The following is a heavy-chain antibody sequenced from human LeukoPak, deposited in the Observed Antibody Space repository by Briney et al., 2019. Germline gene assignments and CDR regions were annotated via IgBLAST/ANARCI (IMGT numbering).Heavy chain of an antibody. CDR3: ARYYYDSSGYLSPFDL. D-gene: IGHD3-22*01. V-gene: IGHV4-59*01. J-gene: IGHJ2*01. Sequence: SETLSLTCTVSGGSISSYYWSWIRQPPGQGLEWIGYIYYSGSTNYNPSLKSRVTISVDTSKNQFSLKLSSVTAADTAVYYCARYYYDSSGYLSPFDLWGRGTLVTVSS. CDR2: IYYSGST. CDR1: GGSISSYY.